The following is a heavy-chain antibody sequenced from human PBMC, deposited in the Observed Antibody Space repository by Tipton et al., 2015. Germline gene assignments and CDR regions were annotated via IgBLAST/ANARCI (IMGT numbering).Heavy chain of an antibody. Sequence: TLSLTCFVSGSSVGSGNYYWNWIRLSPGKGLEWIGYIDGSGTTNFNPSLRSRVSMSVDTAKNEFFLKLHSMSAADAGRYYCTRDRRSGGMVVDNWGQGPLVTVPS. CDR3: TRDRRSGGMVVDN. CDR1: GSSVGSGNYY. CDR2: IDGSGTT. D-gene: IGHD2-15*01. J-gene: IGHJ4*02. V-gene: IGHV4-61*01.